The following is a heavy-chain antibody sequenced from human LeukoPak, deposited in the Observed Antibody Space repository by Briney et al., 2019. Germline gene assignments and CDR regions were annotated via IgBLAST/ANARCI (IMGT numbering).Heavy chain of an antibody. CDR1: GYTFTSYG. Sequence: ASVKVSCKASGYTFTSYGISWVRQAPGQGLEWMGVFNPSGGSTSYAQKLQGRLTMTRDTSTSTVYMELSSLRSEDTAVYYCARVRDGYNDAFDIWGQGTMVTVSS. CDR2: FNPSGGST. CDR3: ARVRDGYNDAFDI. D-gene: IGHD5-24*01. J-gene: IGHJ3*02. V-gene: IGHV1-46*04.